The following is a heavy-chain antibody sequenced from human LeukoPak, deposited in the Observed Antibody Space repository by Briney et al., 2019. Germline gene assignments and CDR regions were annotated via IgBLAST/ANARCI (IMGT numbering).Heavy chain of an antibody. J-gene: IGHJ4*02. CDR1: GFTFRSYT. Sequence: GGSLRLSCAVSGFTFRSYTMNWVRQAPGKGLEWVSHISSTSTTYYADSMKGRFTTSRDNAKNLLYLQTNSLRDEDTAVYYCAAAGDYWGQGTLVTVSS. D-gene: IGHD3-10*01. CDR2: ISSTSTT. CDR3: AAAGDY. V-gene: IGHV3-48*02.